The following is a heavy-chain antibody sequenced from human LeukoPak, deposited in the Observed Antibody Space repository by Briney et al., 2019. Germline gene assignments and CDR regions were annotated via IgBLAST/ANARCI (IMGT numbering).Heavy chain of an antibody. CDR1: GFTFHHYS. V-gene: IGHV3-43*01. J-gene: IGHJ4*02. CDR2: ISWDGGIT. D-gene: IGHD5-12*01. Sequence: GGSLRLSCAASGFTFHHYSMHWVRQPPGKGLEWVSLISWDGGITYYADSVRGRFTISRDNSKNSLSLEMNSLRTEDTALHSCAKDSNTGGYSFGSWGQGTLVTVTS. CDR3: AKDSNTGGYSFGS.